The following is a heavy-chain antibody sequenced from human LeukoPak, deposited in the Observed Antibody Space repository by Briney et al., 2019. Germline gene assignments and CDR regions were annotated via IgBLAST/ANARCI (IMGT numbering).Heavy chain of an antibody. V-gene: IGHV4-4*02. J-gene: IGHJ4*02. CDR1: GFTFGSYAM. CDR2: LSHSGST. CDR3: ATKTIAVAGDS. D-gene: IGHD6-19*01. Sequence: GSLRLSCAASGFTFGSYAMTWVRQPPGKGLEWMGELSHSGSTNYNPSLQSRVTISLDNSKNQVSLNLTSVIAADTAVYYCATKTIAVAGDSWGQGTLVTVSS.